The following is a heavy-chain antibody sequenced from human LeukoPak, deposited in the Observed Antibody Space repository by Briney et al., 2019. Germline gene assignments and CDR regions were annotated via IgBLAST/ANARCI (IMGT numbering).Heavy chain of an antibody. CDR2: IYYSGST. CDR1: GGSISSSSYY. CDR3: ARDLPPLGYCSSTSCYGFNWFDP. J-gene: IGHJ5*02. Sequence: SETLSLTCTVSGGSISSSSYYWGWIRQPPGKGLEWIGSIYYSGSTYYNPSLKSRVTMSVDTSKNQFSLKLSSVTAADTAVYYCARDLPPLGYCSSTSCYGFNWFDPWGQGTLVTVSS. D-gene: IGHD2-2*01. V-gene: IGHV4-39*07.